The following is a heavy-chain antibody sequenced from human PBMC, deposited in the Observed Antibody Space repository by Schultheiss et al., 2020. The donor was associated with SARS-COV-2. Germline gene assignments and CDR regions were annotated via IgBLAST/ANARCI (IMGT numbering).Heavy chain of an antibody. CDR2: ISGSGGST. J-gene: IGHJ4*02. D-gene: IGHD5-24*01. CDR3: ARTALMATYSFEDY. Sequence: GGSLRLSCAASGFTFSSYAMHWVRQAPGKGLEWVSAISGSGGSTYYADSVKGRFTISRDNSRNILYLQMNSLRVEDTAVYYCARTALMATYSFEDYWGQGTLVTVSS. CDR1: GFTFSSYA. V-gene: IGHV3-23*01.